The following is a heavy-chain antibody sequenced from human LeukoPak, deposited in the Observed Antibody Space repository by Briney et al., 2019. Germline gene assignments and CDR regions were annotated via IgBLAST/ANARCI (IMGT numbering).Heavy chain of an antibody. D-gene: IGHD6-13*01. CDR1: GGSISSSSYY. J-gene: IGHJ4*02. Sequence: SETLFLTCTVSGGSISSSSYYWGWIRQPPGKGLEWIGYIYYSGSTNYNPSLKSRVTISVDTSKNQFSLKLSSVTAADTAVYYCARAHYTSSWSVDYWGQGSLVTVSS. V-gene: IGHV4-61*05. CDR2: IYYSGST. CDR3: ARAHYTSSWSVDY.